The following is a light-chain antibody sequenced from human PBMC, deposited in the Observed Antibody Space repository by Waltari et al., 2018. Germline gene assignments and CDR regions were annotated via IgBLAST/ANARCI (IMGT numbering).Light chain of an antibody. CDR3: QHYVRLPAT. CDR1: QSISTF. CDR2: ATS. Sequence: IVLTQSPGTLSLSPGERATLSCRASQSISTFLAWYQQRPDQAPRLLIYATSSRATGIPDRFSGSGSGTDFSLTISRLEPEDFAVYYCQHYVRLPATFGQGTKVEIK. V-gene: IGKV3-20*01. J-gene: IGKJ1*01.